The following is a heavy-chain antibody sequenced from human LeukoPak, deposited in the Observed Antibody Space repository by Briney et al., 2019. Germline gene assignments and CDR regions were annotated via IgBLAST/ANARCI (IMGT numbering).Heavy chain of an antibody. CDR2: IYSGGST. J-gene: IGHJ3*02. D-gene: IGHD4-23*01. Sequence: GGSLRLSCAASGFTVSSNDMSWVRQAPGKGLEWVSIIYSGGSTYYADSVKGRFTISRDNSKNTLYLQMNSLRAEDTAVYYCARELNYDGTVDIWGQGTMVSVSS. V-gene: IGHV3-53*01. CDR3: ARELNYDGTVDI. CDR1: GFTVSSND.